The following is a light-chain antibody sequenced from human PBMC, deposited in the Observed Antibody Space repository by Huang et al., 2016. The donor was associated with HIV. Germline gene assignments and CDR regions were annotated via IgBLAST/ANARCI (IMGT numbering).Light chain of an antibody. V-gene: IGKV3-15*01. J-gene: IGKJ2*01. CDR3: QQYNARPPFT. CDR2: GMS. Sequence: EVVLTQSPATLSVSPGERATLSCRASQSVSSNLAWYQQRPGQAPRLLIYGMSQRGSGIPGRCRGSGSGTDFTLTISSLQSDDFGVYYCQQYNARPPFTFGQGTKVEIQ. CDR1: QSVSSN.